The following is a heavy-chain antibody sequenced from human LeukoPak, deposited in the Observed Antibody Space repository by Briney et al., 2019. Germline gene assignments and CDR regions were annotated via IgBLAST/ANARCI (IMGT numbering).Heavy chain of an antibody. Sequence: SVTLSLTCTVSGGSISSYYWSWIRQPPGKGLEWIGYIYYSGSTNYNLSLKSRVTISVDTSKNQFSLKLSSVTAADTAVYYCARAAGWLQQDYYYGMDVWGQGTTVTVSS. J-gene: IGHJ6*02. CDR2: IYYSGST. V-gene: IGHV4-59*01. CDR3: ARAAGWLQQDYYYGMDV. D-gene: IGHD5-24*01. CDR1: GGSISSYY.